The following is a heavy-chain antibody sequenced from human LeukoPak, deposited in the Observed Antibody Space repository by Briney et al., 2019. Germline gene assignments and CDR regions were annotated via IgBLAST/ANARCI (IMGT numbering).Heavy chain of an antibody. CDR1: GGSISNYY. CDR3: ARGMIRGINLFDY. CDR2: IYYSGST. Sequence: SETLSLTCTVSGGSISNYYWSWIRQPPGKGLEWIGYIYYSGSTHYNPSLKSRVTMSVDTSKNQFSLKLSSATAADTAVYYCARGMIRGINLFDYWGQGTLVTVSS. J-gene: IGHJ4*02. D-gene: IGHD3-10*01. V-gene: IGHV4-59*01.